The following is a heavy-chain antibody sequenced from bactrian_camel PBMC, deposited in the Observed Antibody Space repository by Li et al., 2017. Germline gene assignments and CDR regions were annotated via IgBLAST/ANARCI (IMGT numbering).Heavy chain of an antibody. J-gene: IGHJ4*01. Sequence: HVQLVESGGGSVEAGGSLRLSCVASESPSDGNCMAWFRQGTGKEREEVAAIYNGGGSTRYADSVKGRFTISHARTRNTLHLQMSDLKPEDADIYTCAASTRNQCELIPRESKIYAYYGQGTQVTVS. V-gene: IGHV3S1*01. CDR1: ESPSDGNC. CDR2: IYNGGGST. D-gene: IGHD1*01.